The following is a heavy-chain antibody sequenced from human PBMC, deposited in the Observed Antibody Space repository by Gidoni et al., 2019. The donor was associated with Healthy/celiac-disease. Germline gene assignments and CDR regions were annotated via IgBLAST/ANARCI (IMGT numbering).Heavy chain of an antibody. CDR1: GFTFDDYA. J-gene: IGHJ3*02. Sequence: EVQLVESGGGVVQPGGSLRLSCAASGFTFDDYAMHWVRQAPGKGLEWVSLISGDGGSTYYADSMKGRFTISRDNSKNSLYLQMNSLRTEDTALYYCAKDIRPSGSPDAFDIWGQGTMVTVSS. CDR3: AKDIRPSGSPDAFDI. D-gene: IGHD1-26*01. CDR2: ISGDGGST. V-gene: IGHV3-43*02.